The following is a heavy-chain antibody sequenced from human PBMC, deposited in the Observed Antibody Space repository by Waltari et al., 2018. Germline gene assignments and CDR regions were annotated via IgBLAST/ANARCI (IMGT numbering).Heavy chain of an antibody. D-gene: IGHD3-10*01. V-gene: IGHV4-61*02. Sequence: QVQLQESGPGLVKPSQTLSLTCTVSGGSISSGSYYWSWIRPPAGKGLEWIGRIYTSGSTNYNPSLKSRVTISVDTSKNQFSLKLSSVTAADTAVYYCASGYYYGSGSYYFDYWGQGTLVTVSS. CDR3: ASGYYYGSGSYYFDY. J-gene: IGHJ4*02. CDR2: IYTSGST. CDR1: GGSISSGSYY.